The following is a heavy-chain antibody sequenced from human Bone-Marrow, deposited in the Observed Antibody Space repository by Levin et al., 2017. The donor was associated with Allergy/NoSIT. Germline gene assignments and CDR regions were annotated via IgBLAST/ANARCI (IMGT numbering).Heavy chain of an antibody. CDR3: ARGSAHYVVDF. CDR1: GFTFSDYS. CDR2: ITGSSRAI. D-gene: IGHD3-16*01. V-gene: IGHV3-48*01. J-gene: IGHJ4*02. Sequence: GGSLRLSCAASGFTFSDYSMNWVRQAPGKGLEWVSYITGSSRAIYYGDSVKGRFTVSRDNAKNSLYLQMNSLRAEDTAVYYCARGSAHYVVDFWGQGTLVTVSS.